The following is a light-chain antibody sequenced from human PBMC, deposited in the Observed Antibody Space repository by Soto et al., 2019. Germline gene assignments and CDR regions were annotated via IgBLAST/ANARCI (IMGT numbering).Light chain of an antibody. CDR2: EVS. CDR3: SSYTSIGKAL. V-gene: IGLV2-14*01. CDR1: SSDVGGYKY. J-gene: IGLJ3*02. Sequence: QSALTQPASVSGSPGQSITISCTGTSSDVGGYKYVSWYQQYSGKAPKLVIYEVSNRPSGVSHRFSGSKSGNTASLTISGLQAEDEAEYYCSSYTSIGKALFGGGTKLTVL.